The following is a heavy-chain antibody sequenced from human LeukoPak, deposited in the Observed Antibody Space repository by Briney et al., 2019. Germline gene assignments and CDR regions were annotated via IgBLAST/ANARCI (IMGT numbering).Heavy chain of an antibody. CDR2: ISYDGSNK. D-gene: IGHD5-12*01. J-gene: IGHJ4*02. CDR1: GFTFSNYW. V-gene: IGHV3-30*09. CDR3: ARDRYSGYDYRFDY. Sequence: QSGGSLRLSCAASGFTFSNYWMSWVRLAPGKGLEWVAVISYDGSNKYYADSVKGRFAISRDNSKNTLYLQMNSLRAEDTAVYYCARDRYSGYDYRFDYWGQGTLVTVSS.